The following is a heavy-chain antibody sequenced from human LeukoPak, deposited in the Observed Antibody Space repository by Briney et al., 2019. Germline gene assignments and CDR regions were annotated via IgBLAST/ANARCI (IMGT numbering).Heavy chain of an antibody. J-gene: IGHJ4*02. V-gene: IGHV3-30*03. CDR2: ISYDGSNK. CDR1: GFTFSSYG. D-gene: IGHD5-24*01. CDR3: ASHSEGWLQGEFDY. Sequence: GGSLRLSCAASGFTFSSYGMHWVRQAPGKGLEWVAVISYDGSNKYYADSVKGRFTISRDNSKNTLYLQMNSLRAEDTAVYYCASHSEGWLQGEFDYWGQGTRVTVSS.